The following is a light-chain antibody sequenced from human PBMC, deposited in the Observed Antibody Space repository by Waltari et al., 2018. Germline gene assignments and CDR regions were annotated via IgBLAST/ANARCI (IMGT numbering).Light chain of an antibody. Sequence: QSALTQPASVSGSPGQSITISCTGTSSDVGSYNLVSWYKQHPGKAHKLMIYEVINRPSGVSTRFSVSKSGDTASLTISGLHAKDEADYYCCSYAGSTTPVIFGGGTKLTFL. J-gene: IGLJ2*01. CDR2: EVI. CDR1: SSDVGSYNL. CDR3: CSYAGSTTPVI. V-gene: IGLV2-23*02.